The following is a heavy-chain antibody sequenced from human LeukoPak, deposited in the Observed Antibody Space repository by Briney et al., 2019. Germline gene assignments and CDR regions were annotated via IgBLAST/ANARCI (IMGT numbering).Heavy chain of an antibody. CDR2: IRANGETT. V-gene: IGHV3-23*01. J-gene: IGHJ4*02. D-gene: IGHD2-2*01. CDR3: AKGVVVAPDVTPFDY. Sequence: GGSLRLSCAASGFTFTHYGMNWVRQAPGKGLEWVSGIRANGETTYYADSVKGRFTISRDNSKNTLYLQMNSLRAEDTAVYYCAKGVVVAPDVTPFDYWGQGTLVTVSS. CDR1: GFTFTHYG.